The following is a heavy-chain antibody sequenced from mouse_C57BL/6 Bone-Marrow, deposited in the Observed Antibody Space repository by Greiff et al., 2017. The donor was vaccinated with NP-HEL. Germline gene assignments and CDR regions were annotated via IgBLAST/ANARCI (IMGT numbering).Heavy chain of an antibody. CDR2: IYTDGGST. CDR1: DYEFPSYD. V-gene: IGHV5-2*01. J-gene: IGHJ1*03. Sequence: EVKLVESGGGLVQPGASLKLSCESSDYEFPSYDMSWVRQTPEKRLELVAAIYTDGGSTYYPDTLESRFIITRDTSKKTLYLQMSSLRSEDTALYYCARIYDGRYWYFDVWGTGTTVTVSS. D-gene: IGHD2-12*01. CDR3: ARIYDGRYWYFDV.